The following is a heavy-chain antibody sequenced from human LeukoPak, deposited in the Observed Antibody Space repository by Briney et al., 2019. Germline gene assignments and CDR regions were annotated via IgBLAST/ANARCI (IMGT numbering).Heavy chain of an antibody. CDR3: ARTQTGYCSGGSCYSERYFDY. CDR1: GGSISSYY. Sequence: SETLSLTCTVSGGSISSYYWSWIRQHPGKGLEWIGYIYYSGSTYYNPSLKSRVTISVDTSKNQFSLKLSSVTAADTAVYYCARTQTGYCSGGSCYSERYFDYWGQGTLVTVSS. D-gene: IGHD2-15*01. CDR2: IYYSGST. V-gene: IGHV4-59*06. J-gene: IGHJ4*02.